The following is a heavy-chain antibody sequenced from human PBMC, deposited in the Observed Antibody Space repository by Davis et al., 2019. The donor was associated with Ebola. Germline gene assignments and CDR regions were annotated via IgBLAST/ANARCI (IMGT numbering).Heavy chain of an antibody. CDR2: ISGSSTSR. CDR1: GFTFSSYT. J-gene: IGHJ6*02. D-gene: IGHD2-2*01. Sequence: GESLKISCAASGFTFSSYTLNWVRQAPGKGLEWVSSISGSSTSRYYADSVKGRFTISRDNSKNTLYLLMNSLRPEDTAVYYCAREALSKDIVLVAAAVTYYCGMDVWGQGTTVTVSS. V-gene: IGHV3-21*01. CDR3: AREALSKDIVLVAAAVTYYCGMDV.